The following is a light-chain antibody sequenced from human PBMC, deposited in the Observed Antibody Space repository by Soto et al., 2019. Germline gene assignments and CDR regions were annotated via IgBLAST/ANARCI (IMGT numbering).Light chain of an antibody. Sequence: QSALTQPASVSGSPGQSITISCTGTSSDVGRYDYASWYQQHPGKAPKLMIYEVNKRPSGVSNRFSGSKSGNTASLTISGLQTEYEGDCYCCSYAGGGDFVFASVTKLTVL. J-gene: IGLJ1*01. CDR1: SSDVGRYDY. CDR3: CSYAGGGDFV. V-gene: IGLV2-23*02. CDR2: EVN.